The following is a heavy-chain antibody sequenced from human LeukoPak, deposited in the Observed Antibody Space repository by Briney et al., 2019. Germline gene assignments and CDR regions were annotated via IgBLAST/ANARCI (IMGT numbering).Heavy chain of an antibody. Sequence: GGSLRLSCAASGFTFSSYGMHWVRQAPGKGLEWVAVIWYDGSNKYYADSVKGRFTISRDNSKNTLYLQMNSLRAEDTAVYYCARDLVAAAGTGEDYWGQGTLVTVSS. CDR1: GFTFSSYG. V-gene: IGHV3-33*01. CDR2: IWYDGSNK. CDR3: ARDLVAAAGTGEDY. D-gene: IGHD6-13*01. J-gene: IGHJ4*02.